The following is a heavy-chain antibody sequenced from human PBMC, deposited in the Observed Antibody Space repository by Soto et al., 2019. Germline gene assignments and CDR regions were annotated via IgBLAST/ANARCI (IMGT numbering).Heavy chain of an antibody. CDR1: GYTFTSFY. V-gene: IGHV1-46*01. CDR3: ASSPAFSSSWYGIPPDPSHGMDV. Sequence: QMQLVQSGAEVKRPGASVRVSCKSSGYTFTSFYIHWVRQAPGQGLEWMGIINPSGGITNFAQRFQGRVTMTRDMSTNTHSMELSSLKSVDTAVYYCASSPAFSSSWYGIPPDPSHGMDVWGQGTTVTVS. CDR2: INPSGGIT. D-gene: IGHD6-13*01. J-gene: IGHJ6*02.